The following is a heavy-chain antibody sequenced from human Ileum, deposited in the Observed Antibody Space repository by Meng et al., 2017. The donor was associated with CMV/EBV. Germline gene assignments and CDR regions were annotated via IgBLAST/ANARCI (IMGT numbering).Heavy chain of an antibody. CDR1: GFTFSRSE. D-gene: IGHD3-22*01. Sequence: GESLKISCAVSGFTFSRSEMSWVRQAPGKGLEWVSGISNSGIGTYYADSVKGRITISRDNSKDTVYLHMDSLRAEDTAVYYCARGAPGYFYDVGGQGTLVTVSS. V-gene: IGHV3-23*01. CDR3: ARGAPGYFYDV. J-gene: IGHJ4*02. CDR2: ISNSGIGT.